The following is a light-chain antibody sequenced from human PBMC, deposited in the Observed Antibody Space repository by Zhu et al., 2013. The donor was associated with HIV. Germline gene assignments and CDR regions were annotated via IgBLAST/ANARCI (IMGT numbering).Light chain of an antibody. CDR1: QSLLHSNGYNY. V-gene: IGKV2-28*01. CDR3: QDLNTFPFT. CDR2: LGS. Sequence: EIVLTQSPLSLPVIPGEPASISCRSSQSLLHSNGYNYLDWYLQKPGQSPQLLIYLGSNRASGVPDRFSGSGSGTDFTLTINSLQPEDFATYFCQDLNTFPFTFG. J-gene: IGKJ3*01.